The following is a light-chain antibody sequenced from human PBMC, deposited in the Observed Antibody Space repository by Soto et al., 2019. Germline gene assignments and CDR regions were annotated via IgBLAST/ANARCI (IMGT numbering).Light chain of an antibody. CDR1: SSNIGAGYD. CDR2: GNS. J-gene: IGLJ1*01. Sequence: QSVLTQPPSLSGAPGQRVTISCSVSSSNIGAGYDVHWYQQLPGTAPKLLIYGNSNRPSGVPYRFSGSKSGTSASLAITGLQAEDEADYYCQSYDSSLSGSYVFGTGTKVTVL. V-gene: IGLV1-40*01. CDR3: QSYDSSLSGSYV.